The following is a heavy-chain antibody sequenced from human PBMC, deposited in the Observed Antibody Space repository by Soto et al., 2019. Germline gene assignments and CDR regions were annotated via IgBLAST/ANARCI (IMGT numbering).Heavy chain of an antibody. J-gene: IGHJ4*02. Sequence: QVQLQESGPGLVKPSQTLSLTCTVSGGSISSGGYYWSWIRQRPGKGLEWIGYIYYTGSTYDNPSLQSRVTISVDTSKNQFSLKLSSLTAADTAVYYCARGLYSSSPPFDYWGQGTLVTVSS. CDR2: IYYTGST. CDR3: ARGLYSSSPPFDY. CDR1: GGSISSGGYY. D-gene: IGHD6-13*01. V-gene: IGHV4-31*03.